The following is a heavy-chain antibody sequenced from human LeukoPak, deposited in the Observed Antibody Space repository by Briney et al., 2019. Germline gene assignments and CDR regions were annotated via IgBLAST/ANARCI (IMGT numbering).Heavy chain of an antibody. D-gene: IGHD4-23*01. CDR2: IYYSGST. V-gene: IGHV4-59*01. Sequence: SETLSLTCTVSGGSISSYYWSWIRQPPGKGLEWIGYIYYSGSTNYNPSLKSRVTISVDTSKNQLSLKLSSVTAADTAVYYCARMFYGGNPDAFDIWGQGTMVTVSS. CDR1: GGSISSYY. CDR3: ARMFYGGNPDAFDI. J-gene: IGHJ3*02.